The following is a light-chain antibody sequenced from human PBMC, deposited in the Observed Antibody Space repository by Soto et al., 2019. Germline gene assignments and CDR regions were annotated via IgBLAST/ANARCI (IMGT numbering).Light chain of an antibody. CDR2: GTS. CDR3: LNIYGMPCT. J-gene: IGKJ1*01. CDR1: ESVSNT. V-gene: IGKV3-15*01. Sequence: EIVMTQSPATLSVSPGERVSLSCRASESVSNTVAWYQHKPGQAPRLLIYGTSTRATGSPTRFSSSGSGTDLPLTISIRQPEDFATFLCLNIYGMPCTFSQGTKV.